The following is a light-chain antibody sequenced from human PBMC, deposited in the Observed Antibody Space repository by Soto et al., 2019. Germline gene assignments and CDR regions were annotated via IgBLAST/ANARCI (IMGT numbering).Light chain of an antibody. CDR3: QQYNSYPLT. J-gene: IGKJ4*01. V-gene: IGKV3-20*01. CDR1: QSLSNSF. CDR2: DTS. Sequence: EIVMTQSPATLSVSPGERATLSCRASQSLSNSFIAWYQQKPGQAPRLLIYDTSSRATGIPDRFSGSGSGTDFTLTISRLEPEDFATYYCQQYNSYPLTFGGGTKVDIK.